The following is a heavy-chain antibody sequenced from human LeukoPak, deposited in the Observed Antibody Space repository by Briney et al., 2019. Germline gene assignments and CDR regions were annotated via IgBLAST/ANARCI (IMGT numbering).Heavy chain of an antibody. CDR3: AKDFSAAGTTNWFDP. J-gene: IGHJ5*02. CDR1: GFTFDGYA. CDR2: IIWNSGSI. D-gene: IGHD6-13*01. Sequence: GGSLRLSCAASGFTFDGYAMHWVRQAPGKGLEGVSGIIWNSGSIGYADSVKGRFTIPRDNAKNSLYLQMNSLRAEDTALYYCAKDFSAAGTTNWFDPWGQGTLVTVSS. V-gene: IGHV3-9*01.